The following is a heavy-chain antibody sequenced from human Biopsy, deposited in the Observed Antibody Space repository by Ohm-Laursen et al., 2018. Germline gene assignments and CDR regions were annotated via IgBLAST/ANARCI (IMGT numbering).Heavy chain of an antibody. CDR2: IGSSGGGT. Sequence: SLRLSCAASGLSFSMYAMSWVRQAPGKGLEWVSAIGSSGGGTYYADSVKGRFTISRDDSKNTVYLQMNSLRVEDRAVYYCARPMSRVVAYGMDVWGQGTTVTVSS. CDR3: ARPMSRVVAYGMDV. J-gene: IGHJ6*02. CDR1: GLSFSMYA. D-gene: IGHD2-15*01. V-gene: IGHV3-23*01.